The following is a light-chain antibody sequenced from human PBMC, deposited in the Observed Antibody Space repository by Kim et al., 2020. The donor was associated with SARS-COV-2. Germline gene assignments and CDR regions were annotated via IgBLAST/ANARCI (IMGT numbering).Light chain of an antibody. CDR3: QSYDDTNVV. CDR1: SGSFASSY. Sequence: GGTVSISCTRTSGSFASSYVQWFQQRPGSVPTTVIFEDYQRPSGVPDRFSASVDSSSNSASLTISGLKTEDEGTYFCQSYDDTNVVFGGGTQLTVL. CDR2: EDY. V-gene: IGLV6-57*03. J-gene: IGLJ3*02.